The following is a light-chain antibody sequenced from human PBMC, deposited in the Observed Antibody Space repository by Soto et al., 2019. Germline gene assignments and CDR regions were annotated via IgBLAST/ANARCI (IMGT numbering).Light chain of an antibody. CDR1: QSVSVN. CDR2: GAS. J-gene: IGKJ1*01. Sequence: IVRSQSPATLSVSPGERAALCCRASQSVSVNLAWYQQKPGQAPRLLIYGASTRATGIPARFSGSGSGTEFTLTISRLQSEDFAVYYCQQYHDWGDFGQGTKVDI. CDR3: QQYHDWGD. V-gene: IGKV3-15*01.